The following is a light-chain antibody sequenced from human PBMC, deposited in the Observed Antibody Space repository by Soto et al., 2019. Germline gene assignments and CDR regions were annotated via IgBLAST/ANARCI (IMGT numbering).Light chain of an antibody. Sequence: VLTQSPGTLSLSPGERATLSCRASQSVSSSYLAWYQQKPGQAPRLLIYDTSNRATGVPARFSGSGSGTDFTLTISSLEPEDCAIYYCQQRQYWPPITFGQGTRLEIK. CDR3: QQRQYWPPIT. CDR2: DTS. V-gene: IGKV3D-20*02. CDR1: QSVSSSY. J-gene: IGKJ5*01.